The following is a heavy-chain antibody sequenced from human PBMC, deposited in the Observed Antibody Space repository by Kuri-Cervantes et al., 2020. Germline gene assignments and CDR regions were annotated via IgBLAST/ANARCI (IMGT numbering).Heavy chain of an antibody. J-gene: IGHJ6*02. CDR3: ARYGYNRNFYYYYYYVMDV. D-gene: IGHD5-24*01. V-gene: IGHV1-18*01. CDR1: GYTFTSYG. CDR2: ISAYNGNT. Sequence: ASVKVSCKATGYTFTSYGISWVRQAPGQGLEWMGWISAYNGNTNYAQKLQGRATMTTDTSTSTAYMELSSLRSEDTAVYYCARYGYNRNFYYYYYYVMDVWGQGTTVTVSS.